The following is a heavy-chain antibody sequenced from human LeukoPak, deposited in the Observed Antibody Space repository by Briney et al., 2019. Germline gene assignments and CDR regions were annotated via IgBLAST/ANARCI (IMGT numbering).Heavy chain of an antibody. D-gene: IGHD2-2*01. Sequence: GGSLRLSSAASGFTFSSYAMSWVRQAPGKGLEWVSAISGSGGSTYYADSVKGRFTISRDNSKNTLYLKMISLGAEVTGVYYCSKGGIVVVPAAIFGYFFDYWGQGTLVTVSS. CDR3: SKGGIVVVPAAIFGYFFDY. J-gene: IGHJ4*02. V-gene: IGHV3-23*01. CDR2: ISGSGGST. CDR1: GFTFSSYA.